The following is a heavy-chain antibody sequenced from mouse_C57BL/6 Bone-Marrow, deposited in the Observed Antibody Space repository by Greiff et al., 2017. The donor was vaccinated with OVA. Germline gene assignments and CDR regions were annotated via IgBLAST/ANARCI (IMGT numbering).Heavy chain of an antibody. CDR3: ARIVRHYDAMDY. D-gene: IGHD1-2*01. Sequence: VQRVESGAELARPGASVKLSCKASGYTFTSYGISWVKQRTGQGLEWIGEIYPRSGNTYYNEKFKGKATLTADKSSSTAYMELRSLTSEDSAVYFCARIVRHYDAMDYWGQGTSVTVSS. CDR2: IYPRSGNT. J-gene: IGHJ4*01. CDR1: GYTFTSYG. V-gene: IGHV1-81*01.